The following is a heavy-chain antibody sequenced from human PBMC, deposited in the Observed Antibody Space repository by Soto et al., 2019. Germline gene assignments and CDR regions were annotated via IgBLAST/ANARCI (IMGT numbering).Heavy chain of an antibody. CDR3: AREFRYYYDSSGYYLDY. CDR2: IIPIFGTA. Sequence: QVQLVQSGAEVKKPGSSVKVSCKASGGTFSSYAISWVRQAPGQELEWMGGIIPIFGTANYAQKFQGRVTITADKSTSTAYMELSSLRSEDTAVYYCAREFRYYYDSSGYYLDYWGQGTLVTVSS. D-gene: IGHD3-22*01. J-gene: IGHJ4*02. V-gene: IGHV1-69*06. CDR1: GGTFSSYA.